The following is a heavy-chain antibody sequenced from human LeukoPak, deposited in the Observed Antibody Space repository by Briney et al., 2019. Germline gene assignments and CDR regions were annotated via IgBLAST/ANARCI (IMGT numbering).Heavy chain of an antibody. Sequence: PSETLSLTCSVSSGSISGYSWNWIRQPPGKGLEWIGYMYYGGGTSYNPSLKSRVTISVDTSRNQFFLELTSATAADTAVYFCARGNLYDSSGYYFDYWGQGILVTVSS. J-gene: IGHJ4*02. CDR2: MYYGGGT. V-gene: IGHV4-59*01. CDR3: ARGNLYDSSGYYFDY. D-gene: IGHD3-22*01. CDR1: SGSISGYS.